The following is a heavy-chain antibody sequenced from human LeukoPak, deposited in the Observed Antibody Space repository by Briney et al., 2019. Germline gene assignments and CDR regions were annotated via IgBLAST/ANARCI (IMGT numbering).Heavy chain of an antibody. J-gene: IGHJ3*02. CDR1: GGTFSSYA. CDR2: IIPIFGTA. Sequence: SVKVSCKASGGTFSSYAISWVRQAPGQGLEWMGGIIPIFGTANYAQKFQGRVTITADKSTSTAYMELSSLRSEDTAVYYCARGGEMATIKGLSAFDIWGQGTMVTASS. V-gene: IGHV1-69*06. D-gene: IGHD5-24*01. CDR3: ARGGEMATIKGLSAFDI.